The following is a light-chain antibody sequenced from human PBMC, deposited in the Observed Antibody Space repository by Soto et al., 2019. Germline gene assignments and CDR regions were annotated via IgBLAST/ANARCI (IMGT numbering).Light chain of an antibody. CDR2: DTS. J-gene: IGKJ1*01. V-gene: IGKV3-11*01. Sequence: EIVMTQSPATLSVSPGERATLSCRASQTISDNLVWYQQKPGQAPRLLIYDTSTRATGIPARFSGSGSGADFTLTISSLEPEDFAVYYCQQRSNWPWTFGQGTKVDI. CDR3: QQRSNWPWT. CDR1: QTISDN.